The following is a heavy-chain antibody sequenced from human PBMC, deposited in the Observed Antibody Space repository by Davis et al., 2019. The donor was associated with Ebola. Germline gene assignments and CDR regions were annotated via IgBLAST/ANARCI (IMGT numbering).Heavy chain of an antibody. D-gene: IGHD3-3*01. V-gene: IGHV4-34*01. CDR2: INHSGST. Sequence: SETLSLTCAVYGGSFSGYYWSWIRQPPGKGLEWIGEINHSGSTNNNPSLKSRVTISVDKSKNQIFLTLISVTVADTARYYCARRVRSSSDLDSWGQGILVTVS. CDR3: ARRVRSSSDLDS. CDR1: GGSFSGYY. J-gene: IGHJ4*02.